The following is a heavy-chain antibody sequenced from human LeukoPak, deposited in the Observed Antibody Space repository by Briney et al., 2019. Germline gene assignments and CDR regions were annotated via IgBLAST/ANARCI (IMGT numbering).Heavy chain of an antibody. D-gene: IGHD5-12*01. Sequence: ASVKVSCKASGYTFTDYYMHWVRQAPGQGLEWMGWINHNSGGTGNAQKFQGRVTMTRDTSISTAYMELSRLRSDDTAVYYGARGGSNWFDPWGQGTLVTVSS. V-gene: IGHV1-2*02. CDR3: ARGGSNWFDP. J-gene: IGHJ5*02. CDR1: GYTFTDYY. CDR2: INHNSGGT.